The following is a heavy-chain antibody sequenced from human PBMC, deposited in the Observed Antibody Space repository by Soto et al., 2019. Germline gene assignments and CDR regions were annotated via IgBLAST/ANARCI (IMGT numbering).Heavy chain of an antibody. CDR2: IIPIFGTA. J-gene: IGHJ4*02. CDR1: GGTFSSYA. D-gene: IGHD5-18*01. Sequence: SVKVSCKASGGTFSSYAISWVRQAPGQGLEWMGGIIPIFGTANYAQKFQGRVTITADESKSTAYMELSSLRSEDTAVYYCAKNSYGLLSLFDYWGQGTLVTVSS. CDR3: AKNSYGLLSLFDY. V-gene: IGHV1-69*13.